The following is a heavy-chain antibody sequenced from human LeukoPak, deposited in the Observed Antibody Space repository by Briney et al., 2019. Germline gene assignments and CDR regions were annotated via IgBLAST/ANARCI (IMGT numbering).Heavy chain of an antibody. D-gene: IGHD6-25*01. CDR3: ARDTSTGSIAAAVDY. J-gene: IGHJ4*02. CDR1: GYTFTGYY. Sequence: ASVKVSCKASGYTFTGYYMHWVRQAPGQGLEWMGWINPNSGGTNYAQKFQGRVTMTRDTSISTAYMELSRLRSDDTAVYYCARDTSTGSIAAAVDYWGQGTLDTVSS. CDR2: INPNSGGT. V-gene: IGHV1-2*02.